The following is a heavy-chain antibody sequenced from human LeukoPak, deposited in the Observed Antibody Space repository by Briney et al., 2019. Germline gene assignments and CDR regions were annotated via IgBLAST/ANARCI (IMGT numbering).Heavy chain of an antibody. CDR2: IYYSGST. Sequence: SETLSLTCTVSGGSISSSSYYWGWIRQPPGKGLERIGSIYYSGSTYYNPSLKSRVTISVDTSKNQFSLKLSSVTAADTAVYYCAGGYYYDSSGYYYSDYWGQGTLVTVSS. J-gene: IGHJ4*02. D-gene: IGHD3-22*01. CDR1: GGSISSSSYY. CDR3: AGGYYYDSSGYYYSDY. V-gene: IGHV4-39*07.